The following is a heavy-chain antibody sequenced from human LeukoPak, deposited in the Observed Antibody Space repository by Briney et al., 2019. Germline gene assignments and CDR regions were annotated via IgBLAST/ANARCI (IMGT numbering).Heavy chain of an antibody. V-gene: IGHV4-4*07. CDR2: IYTSGST. Sequence: SETLSLTCTVSGGSISSYYWSWIRQPAGKGLEWIGRIYTSGSTNYNPSLKSRVTMSVDTSKNQFSLKLSSVTAADTAVYYCARDSQFYGEPRTFDYWGQGTLVTVSS. J-gene: IGHJ4*02. D-gene: IGHD3-10*01. CDR3: ARDSQFYGEPRTFDY. CDR1: GGSISSYY.